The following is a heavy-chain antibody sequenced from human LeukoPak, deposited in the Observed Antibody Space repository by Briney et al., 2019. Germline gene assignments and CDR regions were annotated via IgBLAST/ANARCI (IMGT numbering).Heavy chain of an antibody. Sequence: SQTLSLTCFLTIPSNNSVWGRWVRHPAGRGIEWIAYIHHSGETNYNPSLKSRVTISLDTSKNQVSLMLTSVTAADTAVYLCATHVLFHSNHDYYWFDPWGQGTLVTVSS. CDR2: IHHSGET. V-gene: IGHV4-59*08. D-gene: IGHD3-16*01. J-gene: IGHJ5*02. CDR3: ATHVLFHSNHDYYWFDP. CDR1: IPSNNSVW.